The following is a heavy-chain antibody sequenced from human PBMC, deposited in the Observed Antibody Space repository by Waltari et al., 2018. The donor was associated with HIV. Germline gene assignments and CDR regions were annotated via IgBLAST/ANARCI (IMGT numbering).Heavy chain of an antibody. CDR1: GFTFSSYG. V-gene: IGHV3-33*01. D-gene: IGHD4-17*01. Sequence: QVQLVESGGGVVQPGRSLRLSCAASGFTFSSYGMHWVRQAPGKGLEWVAVIWYDGSNKYYADSVKGRFTSSRDNSKNTLYLQMNSLRAEDTAVYYCARESHGDYASYWGQGTLVTVSS. J-gene: IGHJ4*02. CDR3: ARESHGDYASY. CDR2: IWYDGSNK.